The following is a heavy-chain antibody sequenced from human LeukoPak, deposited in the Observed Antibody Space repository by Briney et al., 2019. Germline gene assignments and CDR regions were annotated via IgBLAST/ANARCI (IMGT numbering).Heavy chain of an antibody. CDR2: ISGSGGST. CDR1: GFTFSSYA. Sequence: GGCLRLSCAASGFTFSSYAMSWVRQAPGKGLEWVSAISGSGGSTYYADSVKGRFTISRDNSEHTLYLQMNSLRAEDTAVYYCAKDPFYCTNGVCSQYYFDYWGQGTLVTVSS. J-gene: IGHJ4*02. V-gene: IGHV3-23*01. D-gene: IGHD2-8*01. CDR3: AKDPFYCTNGVCSQYYFDY.